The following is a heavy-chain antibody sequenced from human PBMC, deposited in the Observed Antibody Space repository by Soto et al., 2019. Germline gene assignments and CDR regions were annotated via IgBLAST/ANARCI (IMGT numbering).Heavy chain of an antibody. CDR2: IYYSGST. Sequence: SETLSLTCTVSGGSISSSSYYWGWIRQPPGKGLEWIGSIYYSGSTYYNPSLKSRVTISVDTSKNQFYLKLSSVTAADTAVYYCARLVPSTSYGSLYYFHYWGQGTLVTVSS. CDR1: GGSISSSSYY. V-gene: IGHV4-39*01. J-gene: IGHJ4*02. D-gene: IGHD5-18*01. CDR3: ARLVPSTSYGSLYYFHY.